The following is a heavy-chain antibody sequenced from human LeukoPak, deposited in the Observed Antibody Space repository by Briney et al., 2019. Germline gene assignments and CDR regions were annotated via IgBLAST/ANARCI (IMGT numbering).Heavy chain of an antibody. J-gene: IGHJ4*02. CDR1: GFTFSNAW. CDR3: TTVPKRDFDY. V-gene: IGHV3-15*01. CDR2: IKSKTDAGTT. Sequence: PGGSLRLSCAASGFTFSNAWMSWVRQAPGKGLEWVGRIKSKTDAGTTDYAAHGQGSITISRDDSKNTLHLKMQRHENEATAVYYCTTVPKRDFDYWGQGTLVTVSS.